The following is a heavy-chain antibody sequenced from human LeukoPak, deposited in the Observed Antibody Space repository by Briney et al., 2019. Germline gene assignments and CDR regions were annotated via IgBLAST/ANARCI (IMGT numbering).Heavy chain of an antibody. CDR3: ARDIGYCTNGVCYSLAFDI. V-gene: IGHV3-72*01. J-gene: IGHJ3*02. CDR2: TRNEANIYTT. Sequence: GGSLRLSCAASGFIFSDHYMDWVRQAPGKGLEWVGRTRNEANIYTTKYAASVKGRFTISRDNSKNTLYLQMNSLRAEDTAVYYCARDIGYCTNGVCYSLAFDIWGQGTMVTVSS. CDR1: GFIFSDHY. D-gene: IGHD2-8*01.